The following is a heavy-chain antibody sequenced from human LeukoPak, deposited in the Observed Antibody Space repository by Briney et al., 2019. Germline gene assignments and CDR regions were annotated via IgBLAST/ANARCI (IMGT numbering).Heavy chain of an antibody. Sequence: GGSPRLSCAASGITVSSNYMTWVRQAPGKGLEWVSVIYSGGSTYYADSVKGRFTVSRDNSKNTLYLQMNSLRGEDTAVYYCARDDSGYGGFDYWGQGTLVTVSS. CDR3: ARDDSGYGGFDY. D-gene: IGHD5-12*01. CDR1: GITVSSNY. V-gene: IGHV3-66*01. CDR2: IYSGGST. J-gene: IGHJ4*02.